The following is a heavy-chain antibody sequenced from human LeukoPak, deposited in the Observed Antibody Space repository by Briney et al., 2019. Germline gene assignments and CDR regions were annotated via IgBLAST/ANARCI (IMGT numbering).Heavy chain of an antibody. V-gene: IGHV1-2*02. CDR2: INPNSGGT. D-gene: IGHD3-22*01. Sequence: ASVKVSCKASGYTFTVYYMHWVRQAPGQGLEWMGWINPNSGGTNYAQKFQGRVTITRDTAISTAYMELSRLRSDDTAVYYCARYYDSSGYPFDYWGQGTLVTVSS. J-gene: IGHJ4*02. CDR3: ARYYDSSGYPFDY. CDR1: GYTFTVYY.